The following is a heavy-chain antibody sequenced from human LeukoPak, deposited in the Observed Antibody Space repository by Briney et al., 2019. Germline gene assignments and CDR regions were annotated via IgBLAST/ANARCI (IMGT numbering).Heavy chain of an antibody. Sequence: GGSLRLSCAASGFTFSSYAMHWVRQAPGKGLEWVAVISYDGSNKYYADSVKGRFTISRDNSKNTLYLQMNSLRAEDTAVYYCARGRPYDSSGYYYVSDYWGQGTLVTVSS. V-gene: IGHV3-30-3*01. CDR2: ISYDGSNK. D-gene: IGHD3-22*01. CDR3: ARGRPYDSSGYYYVSDY. J-gene: IGHJ4*02. CDR1: GFTFSSYA.